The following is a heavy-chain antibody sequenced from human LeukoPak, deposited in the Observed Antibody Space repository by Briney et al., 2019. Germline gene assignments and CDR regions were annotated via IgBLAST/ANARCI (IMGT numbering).Heavy chain of an antibody. Sequence: KPGGSLRLSCAASGFTFSDYYMSWIRQAPGKGLEWVAYISSSGNTRYYAVSVKGRFTISRDNAKNSLYLQMNSLRAEDAAVYYCAWGGMAAFDSWGQGTLVTVSS. CDR1: GFTFSDYY. CDR3: AWGGMAAFDS. D-gene: IGHD3-16*01. CDR2: ISSSGNTR. V-gene: IGHV3-11*04. J-gene: IGHJ4*02.